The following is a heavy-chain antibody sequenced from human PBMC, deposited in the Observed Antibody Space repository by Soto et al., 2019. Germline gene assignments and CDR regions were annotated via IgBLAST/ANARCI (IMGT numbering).Heavy chain of an antibody. D-gene: IGHD3-3*01. V-gene: IGHV4-30-4*01. CDR2: IYYSGST. J-gene: IGHJ4*02. CDR1: GGSISSGDYY. CDR3: ARVVTRFLVLDY. Sequence: SETLSLTCTVSGGSISSGDYYWSWIRQPPGKGLEWIGYIYYSGSTYYNPSLKSRVTISVDTSKNQFSLKLSSVTAADTAVYYCARVVTRFLVLDYWGQGTQVTVSS.